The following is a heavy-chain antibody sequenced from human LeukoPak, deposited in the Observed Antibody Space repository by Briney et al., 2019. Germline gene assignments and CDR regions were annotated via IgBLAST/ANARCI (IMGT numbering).Heavy chain of an antibody. CDR1: GFTFSSFW. CDR3: ARDAGRREDI. CDR2: IKQGGSEK. D-gene: IGHD1-1*01. J-gene: IGHJ3*02. V-gene: IGHV3-7*01. Sequence: QPGGSLRLSCATSGFTFSSFWLTWVRQAPGKGLEWVASIKQGGSEKQYGDFVEGRFTISRDNAKNSMSLQMNSLRAEDTALYYCARDAGRREDIWGQGTMVTVSS.